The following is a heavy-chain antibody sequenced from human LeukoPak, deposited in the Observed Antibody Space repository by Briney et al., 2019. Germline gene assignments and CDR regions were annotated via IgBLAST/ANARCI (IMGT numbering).Heavy chain of an antibody. CDR2: IIPIFGTA. CDR1: GGTFSSYA. V-gene: IGHV1-69*13. J-gene: IGHJ4*02. Sequence: ASVKVSCKASGGTFSSYAISWVRQAPGQGLEWMGGIIPIFGTANYAQKFQGRATITADQSTSTAYMELSSLRSQDTAVYYCARSSGWNSFDYWAREPWSPSPQ. D-gene: IGHD6-19*01. CDR3: ARSSGWNSFDY.